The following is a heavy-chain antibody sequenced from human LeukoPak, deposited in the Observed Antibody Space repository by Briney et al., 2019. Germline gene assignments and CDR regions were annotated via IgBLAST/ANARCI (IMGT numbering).Heavy chain of an antibody. Sequence: PGGSLRLSCAASGFTFSSYSMNWVRQAPGKGLEWVSSISSSSSYIYYADSVKGRFTISRDNAKNSLYLQMNSLRDEDTAVYYCAKAGSGWINPYYYMDVWGKGTTVTVSS. CDR1: GFTFSSYS. V-gene: IGHV3-21*04. CDR3: AKAGSGWINPYYYMDV. J-gene: IGHJ6*03. CDR2: ISSSSSYI. D-gene: IGHD3-3*01.